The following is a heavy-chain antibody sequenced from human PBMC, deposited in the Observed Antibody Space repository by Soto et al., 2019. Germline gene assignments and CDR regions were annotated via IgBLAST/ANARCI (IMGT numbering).Heavy chain of an antibody. V-gene: IGHV3-33*01. Sequence: VQLVESGGGVVQPGRSLRLFCVASGSTFSSYGMHWVGQVPGKGPEWVAVIWYDGSNKYYGESVKGRFSISRDNSKNTLYLDINSLRTEDTAVYSCARDGGRHGPSDFDSWGQGSLVIVSS. J-gene: IGHJ4*02. CDR1: GSTFSSYG. CDR2: IWYDGSNK. CDR3: ARDGGRHGPSDFDS. D-gene: IGHD3-16*01.